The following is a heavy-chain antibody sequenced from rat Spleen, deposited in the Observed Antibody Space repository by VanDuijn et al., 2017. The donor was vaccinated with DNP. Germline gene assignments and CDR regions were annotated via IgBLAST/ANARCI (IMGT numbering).Heavy chain of an antibody. D-gene: IGHD1-11*01. CDR1: GFNFNDYW. CDR3: AKGPNYGGWSDYFDY. V-gene: IGHV4-2*01. Sequence: EVQLVESGGGLVQPGRSLKLSCAASGFNFNDYWMGWVRQAPGKGLERIGEINKESSTINYSPSSKDKFTISRDNAQNTLYLQMSKLGSEDTAIYYCAKGPNYGGWSDYFDYWGQGVMVTVSS. CDR2: INKESSTI. J-gene: IGHJ2*01.